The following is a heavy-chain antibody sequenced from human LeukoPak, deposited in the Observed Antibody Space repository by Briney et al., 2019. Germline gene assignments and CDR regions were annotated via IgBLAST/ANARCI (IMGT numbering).Heavy chain of an antibody. CDR3: AKGGHFNFDY. D-gene: IGHD5-12*01. CDR1: GFTFSTYW. V-gene: IGHV3-7*01. CDR2: IKEDGSDK. Sequence: PGGSLRLSCAASGFTFSTYWMKWVRQAPGKGLEWVASIKEDGSDKYYVGSVKGRFSISRDNAKNSLYLQMNSLRTEDTAVYYCAKGGHFNFDYWGQGTLVTVSS. J-gene: IGHJ4*02.